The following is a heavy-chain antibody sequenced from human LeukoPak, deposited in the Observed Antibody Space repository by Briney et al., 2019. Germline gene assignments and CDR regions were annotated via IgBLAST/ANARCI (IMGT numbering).Heavy chain of an antibody. CDR1: GGSISSYY. J-gene: IGHJ6*04. V-gene: IGHV4-59*01. D-gene: IGHD3-10*01. Sequence: KPSETLSLTCTVSGGSISSYYWSWIRQPPGKGLEWIGYIYYSGSTNYNPSLRSRVTISVDTSKNQLSLKLSSVTAVDTAVYYCARDMGSGSYPRDYGMDVWGKGTTVTVSS. CDR2: IYYSGST. CDR3: ARDMGSGSYPRDYGMDV.